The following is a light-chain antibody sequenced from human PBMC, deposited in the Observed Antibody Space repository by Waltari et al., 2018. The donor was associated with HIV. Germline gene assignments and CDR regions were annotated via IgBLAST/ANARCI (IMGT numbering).Light chain of an antibody. CDR3: QSYDNTVNGWV. CDR1: SPTIGTHYD. Sequence: QSVLTQPPSVSGAPGQNVTVSCTGSSPTIGTHYDVHWYQFRPGEVPKLLIYGNTIRPAGVPGRFSGSSSGTSASLAITGLQPADEADYYCQSYDNTVNGWVFGGGTRVTV. V-gene: IGLV1-40*01. J-gene: IGLJ3*02. CDR2: GNT.